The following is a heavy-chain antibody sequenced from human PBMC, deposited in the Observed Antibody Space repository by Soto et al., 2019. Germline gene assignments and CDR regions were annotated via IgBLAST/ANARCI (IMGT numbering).Heavy chain of an antibody. V-gene: IGHV1-69*01. Sequence: QVQLVQSGAEVKKPGSSVKVSCKASGGTFSSYAISWVRQGPGQGLEWMGGIIPIFGTANYAQQFQGRVTITADESTSTAYRDLSSLRSEDTAVYYCARDDELSGAVHYNSYGMDVWGQGTTVTVSS. CDR3: ARDDELSGAVHYNSYGMDV. CDR1: GGTFSSYA. D-gene: IGHD3-16*02. J-gene: IGHJ6*02. CDR2: IIPIFGTA.